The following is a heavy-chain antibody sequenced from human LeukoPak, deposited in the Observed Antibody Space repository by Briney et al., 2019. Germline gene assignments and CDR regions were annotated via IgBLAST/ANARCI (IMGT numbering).Heavy chain of an antibody. CDR2: INPNSGGT. D-gene: IGHD3-10*01. V-gene: IGHV1-2*02. J-gene: IGHJ6*03. CDR3: ARVSMVRGVIRNYYYYYMDV. Sequence: ASVKVSCKASGYTFTGYYMHWVRQAPGQGLEWMGWINPNSGGTNYAQKFQGRVTMTRDTSISTAYMELSRLRSDDTAVYYCARVSMVRGVIRNYYYYYMDVWGKGTTVTISS. CDR1: GYTFTGYY.